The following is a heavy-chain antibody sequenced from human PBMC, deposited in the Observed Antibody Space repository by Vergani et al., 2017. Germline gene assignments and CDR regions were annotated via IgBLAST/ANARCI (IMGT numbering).Heavy chain of an antibody. V-gene: IGHV4-4*07. CDR3: ARGGAVIVTSCDP. Sequence: QVQLQESGPGLVKPSETLSLTCTVSGGSISSHYWSWIRQPAGKGLEWIGRIYTSGSTNYNPSLKSRVTMSVDTSKNQFSLKLSSVTATHTAVYYCARGGAVIVTSCDPWGQGTLVTVSS. CDR2: IYTSGST. D-gene: IGHD3-22*01. CDR1: GGSISSHY. J-gene: IGHJ5*02.